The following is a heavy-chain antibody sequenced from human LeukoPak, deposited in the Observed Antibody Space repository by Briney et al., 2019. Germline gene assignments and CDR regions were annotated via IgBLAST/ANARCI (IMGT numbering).Heavy chain of an antibody. J-gene: IGHJ6*03. CDR2: IWYDESAT. V-gene: IGHV3-30*02. CDR3: AKQMMERQQYYYMDV. Sequence: GGSLRLSCVASGLIFSTCGMHWVRQAPGKGLEWLTHIWYDESATYYADSVKGRFTISRENSKNTLYLQMNSLRGEDTAVYYCAKQMMERQQYYYMDVWGKGTSVTVSS. D-gene: IGHD6-13*01. CDR1: GLIFSTCG.